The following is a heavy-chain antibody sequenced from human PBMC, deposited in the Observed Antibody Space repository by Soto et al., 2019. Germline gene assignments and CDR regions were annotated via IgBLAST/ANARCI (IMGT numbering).Heavy chain of an antibody. CDR1: GYSFTSYG. D-gene: IGHD2-8*01. CDR2: ISAYNGNT. J-gene: IGHJ5*02. Sequence: ASVKVSGKAAGYSFTSYGISWVRQAPGQGLEWMGWISAYNGNTNYAQKLQGGVTMTTDTSTSTAYMELRSLRSDDTAVYYCARDPGYCTNGVCYIGGNWFDPWGQGTLVTVSS. CDR3: ARDPGYCTNGVCYIGGNWFDP. V-gene: IGHV1-18*01.